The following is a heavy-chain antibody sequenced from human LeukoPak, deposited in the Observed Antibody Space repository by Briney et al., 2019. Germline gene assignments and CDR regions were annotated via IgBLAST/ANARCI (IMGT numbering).Heavy chain of an antibody. D-gene: IGHD3-22*01. Sequence: GGSLRLSCAASGFTFNSYRMNWVRQAPGKGPEWVSSISYSSTYIYYADSVKGRFTISRDNAKKSLYLQMNSLRAEDTAVYYCARDYYDTPYFEYWGQGTLVTVSS. J-gene: IGHJ4*02. CDR2: ISYSSTYI. CDR3: ARDYYDTPYFEY. V-gene: IGHV3-21*01. CDR1: GFTFNSYR.